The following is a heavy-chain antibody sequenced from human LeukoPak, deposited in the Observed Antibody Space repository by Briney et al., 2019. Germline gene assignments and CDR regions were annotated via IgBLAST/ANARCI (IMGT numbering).Heavy chain of an antibody. CDR1: GGSISSSSYY. CDR3: ARDQSPYYDSSGGAFDI. CDR2: IYYSGST. V-gene: IGHV4-61*01. J-gene: IGHJ3*02. D-gene: IGHD3-22*01. Sequence: PSETLSLTCTVSGGSISSSSYYWSWIRQPPGKGLEWIGYIYYSGSTNYNPSLKSRVTISVDMSKNRFSLKLSSVTAADTAVYYCARDQSPYYDSSGGAFDIWGQGTMVTVSS.